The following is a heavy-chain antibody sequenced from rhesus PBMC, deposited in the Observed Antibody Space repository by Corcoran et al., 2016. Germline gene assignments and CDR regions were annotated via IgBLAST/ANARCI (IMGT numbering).Heavy chain of an antibody. D-gene: IGHD5-36*01. J-gene: IGHJ4*01. V-gene: IGHV4-169*01. CDR2: CYGIVSST. CDR1: GGSISSSY. CDR3: AAGGYGPH. Sequence: QLQLQESGPGLVKPSETLSVTCAVSGGSISSSYWSWIRQAPGKGLEWIGNCYGIVSSTNSNPSLKSPVTLSVDTSKNQLSLMLGSVTAADTAVYYWAAGGYGPHWGQGVLVTVSS.